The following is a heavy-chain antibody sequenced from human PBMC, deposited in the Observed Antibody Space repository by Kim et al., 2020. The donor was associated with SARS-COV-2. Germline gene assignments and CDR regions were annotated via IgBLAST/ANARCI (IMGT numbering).Heavy chain of an antibody. CDR1: GGSFSGYY. D-gene: IGHD5-12*01. CDR3: ARDGRDGYTPGGYYYNHGTDV. CDR2: IIHSGTT. V-gene: IGHV4-34*12. J-gene: IGHJ6*02. Sequence: SETLSLTCAVYGGSFSGYYWSWIRQPPGKGLEWIGEIIHSGTTNYNPSLKSRVTISVDTSKNQFSLKLSSVTAADTAVYYCARDGRDGYTPGGYYYNHGTDVCGQGTTVTVSS.